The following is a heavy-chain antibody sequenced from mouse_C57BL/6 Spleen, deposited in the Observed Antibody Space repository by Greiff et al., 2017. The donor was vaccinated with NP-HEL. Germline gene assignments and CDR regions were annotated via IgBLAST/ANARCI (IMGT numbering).Heavy chain of an antibody. CDR1: GYTFTSYW. D-gene: IGHD2-1*01. J-gene: IGHJ2*01. V-gene: IGHV1-64*01. CDR3: ARSDYGNYER. Sequence: QVQLQQPGAELVKPGASVKLSCKASGYTFTSYWMHWVKQRPGQGLEWIGMIHPNSGGTNYNEKFKSKATLTVDKSSSTAYMHLSSLTSEDSAVYYGARSDYGNYERWGQGTTLTVSS. CDR2: IHPNSGGT.